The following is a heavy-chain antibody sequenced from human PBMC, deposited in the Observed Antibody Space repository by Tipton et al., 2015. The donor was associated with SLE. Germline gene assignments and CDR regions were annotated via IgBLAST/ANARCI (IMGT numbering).Heavy chain of an antibody. CDR2: IYPSGGA. V-gene: IGHV4-4*07. CDR3: AREAMVQGVIDY. D-gene: IGHD3-10*01. J-gene: IGHJ4*02. Sequence: LRLSCTVSGGSIGRYYWGWIRQPSGKGLEWIGRIYPSGGANYNPSLKSRLSMSVDTSKNQFSLKLSSVTAADTAVYYCAREAMVQGVIDYWGQGTLVTVSS. CDR1: GGSIGRYY.